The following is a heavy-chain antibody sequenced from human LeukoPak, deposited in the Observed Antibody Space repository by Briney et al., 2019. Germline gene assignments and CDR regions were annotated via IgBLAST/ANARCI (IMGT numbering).Heavy chain of an antibody. CDR1: GGSISSYY. D-gene: IGHD3-10*01. J-gene: IGHJ5*02. Sequence: SETLSLTCTVSGGSISSYYWSWIRQPPGKGLEWIGYIYYSGSTNYNPSLKSRVTISVDTSKNQFSLKLSSVTAADMAVCYCARGDLWFGELSRFDPWGQGTLVTVSS. CDR2: IYYSGST. CDR3: ARGDLWFGELSRFDP. V-gene: IGHV4-59*01.